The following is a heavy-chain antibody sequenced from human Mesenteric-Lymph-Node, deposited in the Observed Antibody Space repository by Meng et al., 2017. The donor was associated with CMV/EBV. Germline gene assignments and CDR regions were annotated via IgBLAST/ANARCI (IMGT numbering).Heavy chain of an antibody. CDR2: IYSGGST. CDR3: ARDLHSSGFDY. J-gene: IGHJ4*02. Sequence: GESLKISCAASGFTVSSNYMSWVRQAPGKGLEWVSVIYSGGSTYYADSVKGRFTISRDNSKNTLYLQMNSLRAEDTAVYYCARDLHSSGFDYWGQGTLVTVSS. CDR1: GFTVSSNY. D-gene: IGHD6-19*01. V-gene: IGHV3-66*02.